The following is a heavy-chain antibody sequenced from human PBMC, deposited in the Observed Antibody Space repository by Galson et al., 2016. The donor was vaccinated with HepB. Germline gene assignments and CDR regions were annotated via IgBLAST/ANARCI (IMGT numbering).Heavy chain of an antibody. J-gene: IGHJ4*02. V-gene: IGHV1-3*04. CDR1: GYTFTGHG. CDR2: INTANGNT. D-gene: IGHD4-17*01. CDR3: ARLGFGFFGDYSYFEF. Sequence: SVKVSCKASGYTFTGHGLHWVRQAPGQRLEWMGGINTANGNTEYSQKFQGRVTITTDTSATLVFLDLSSLRSEDTAVYYCARLGFGFFGDYSYFEFWGRGTLVPVSS.